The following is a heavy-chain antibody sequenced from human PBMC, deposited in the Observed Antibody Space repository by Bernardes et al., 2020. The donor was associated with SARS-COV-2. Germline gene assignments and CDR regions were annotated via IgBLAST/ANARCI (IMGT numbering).Heavy chain of an antibody. D-gene: IGHD1-26*01. V-gene: IGHV3-11*06. J-gene: IGHJ4*02. CDR2: ISSSSRNT. CDR1: GFTFSDYY. Sequence: GGSLRLSCAASGFTFSDYYMSWIRQAPGKGLEWVSYISSSSRNTIYADSVEGRFTISRDNAKNSLYLQMNSLRAEDTAVYYCARVVVGATVFDYWGQGTLVTVSS. CDR3: ARVVVGATVFDY.